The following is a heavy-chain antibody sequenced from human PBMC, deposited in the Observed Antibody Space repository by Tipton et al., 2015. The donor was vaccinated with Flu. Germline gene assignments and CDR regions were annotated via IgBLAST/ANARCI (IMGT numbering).Heavy chain of an antibody. CDR3: ATALVAAVSYGLDV. Sequence: SLRLSCEASGFSVTSKFMSWVRQAPGKGLEWVSLIYSAGNTYYADPVKGRFTISRDNSKDTVFLQMSSLRAEDTAVYYCATALVAAVSYGLDVWGQGTAVTVSS. CDR1: GFSVTSKF. D-gene: IGHD5-12*01. CDR2: IYSAGNT. V-gene: IGHV3-53*01. J-gene: IGHJ6*02.